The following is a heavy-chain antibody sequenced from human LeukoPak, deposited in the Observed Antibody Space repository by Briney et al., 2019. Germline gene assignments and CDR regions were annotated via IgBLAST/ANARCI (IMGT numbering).Heavy chain of an antibody. V-gene: IGHV4-34*01. CDR2: INHSGST. J-gene: IGHJ5*02. Sequence: PSETLSLTCAVYGGFFSGYYWIWIRQPPGKGLEWIGEINHSGSTNYNPSLKSRVTISVDTSKNRFSLKLSSVTAADTAVYYCARRADIVVVPAAQNGRNWFDPWGQGTLVTVSS. D-gene: IGHD2-2*01. CDR3: ARRADIVVVPAAQNGRNWFDP. CDR1: GGFFSGYY.